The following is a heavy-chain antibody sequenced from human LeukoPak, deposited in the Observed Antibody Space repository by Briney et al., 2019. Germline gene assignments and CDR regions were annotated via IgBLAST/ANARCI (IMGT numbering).Heavy chain of an antibody. V-gene: IGHV4-59*05. CDR1: GFTVSSKY. CDR2: IYYSGST. Sequence: GSLRLSCAASGFTVSSKYMSWVRQAPGKGLEWIGSIYYSGSTSYNPSLKSRVTISVDTSKNQFSLKLTSVTAADTAVYYCASRNDILTGYVFDFWGQGTLVTVSS. J-gene: IGHJ4*02. CDR3: ASRNDILTGYVFDF. D-gene: IGHD3-9*01.